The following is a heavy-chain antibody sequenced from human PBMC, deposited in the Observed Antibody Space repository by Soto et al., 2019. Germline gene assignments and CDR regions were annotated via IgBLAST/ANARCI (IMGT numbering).Heavy chain of an antibody. Sequence: QLQLQESGPGLVKPSETLSLTCSVSGGSISSSSYFWGWIRQPPGKGLEWIGSIYYSGSTYYNPSLKMRVTVSVDTSKNQCALKLSSVTAADTAVYYCARHPSDFWFDPWGQGTLVTVSS. D-gene: IGHD2-21*02. J-gene: IGHJ5*02. V-gene: IGHV4-39*01. CDR1: GGSISSSSYF. CDR3: ARHPSDFWFDP. CDR2: IYYSGST.